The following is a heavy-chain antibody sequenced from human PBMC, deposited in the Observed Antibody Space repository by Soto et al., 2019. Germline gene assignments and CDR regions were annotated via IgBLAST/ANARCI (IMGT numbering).Heavy chain of an antibody. J-gene: IGHJ4*02. CDR2: ISYDGSNK. CDR3: AKDGPTVTTFWGPFDC. CDR1: GFTFSSYG. V-gene: IGHV3-30*18. Sequence: GGSLRLSCAASGFTFSSYGMHWVRQAPGKGLEWVAVISYDGSNKYYADSVKGRFTISRDNSKNTLYLQMNSLRAEDTAVYYCAKDGPTVTTFWGPFDCWGQGTLVTVSS. D-gene: IGHD4-17*01.